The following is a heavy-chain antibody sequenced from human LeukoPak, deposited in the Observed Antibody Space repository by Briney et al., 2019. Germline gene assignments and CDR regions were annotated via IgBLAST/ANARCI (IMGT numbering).Heavy chain of an antibody. CDR1: GFTFSSYS. Sequence: GGSLRLSCAASGFTFSSYSMNWVRQAPGKGLEWVSYISSSSSTIYYADSVKGRSTISRDNAKNSLYLQMNSLRAEDTAVYYCARVRTPHYWGQGTLVTVSS. CDR3: ARVRTPHY. CDR2: ISSSSSTI. J-gene: IGHJ4*02. D-gene: IGHD2-15*01. V-gene: IGHV3-48*01.